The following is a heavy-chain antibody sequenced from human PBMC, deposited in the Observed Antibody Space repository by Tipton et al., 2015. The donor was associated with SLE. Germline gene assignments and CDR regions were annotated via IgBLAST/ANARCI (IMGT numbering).Heavy chain of an antibody. CDR3: ASGSGEAPLS. J-gene: IGHJ2*01. Sequence: TLSLTCAVYGGSFSGYYWSWIRQPPGKGLEWIGEINHSGSTNYNPSLKSRVTISVDTSKNQFSLKLSSVTAADTAVYYCASGSGEAPLSWGHGTQVTVSS. CDR2: INHSGST. V-gene: IGHV4-34*01. D-gene: IGHD3-16*01. CDR1: GGSFSGYY.